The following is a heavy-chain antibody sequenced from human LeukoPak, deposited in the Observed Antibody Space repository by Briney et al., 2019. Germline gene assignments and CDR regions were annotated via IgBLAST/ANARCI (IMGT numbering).Heavy chain of an antibody. D-gene: IGHD2-2*01. J-gene: IGHJ4*02. CDR3: ARDGDCSSTSCFTSGLDY. CDR2: INPSGGST. Sequence: ASVKVSCKASGYTFTSYYMHWVRQAPGQGLQWMGIINPSGGSTSYAQKFQGRVTMTRDTSTSTVFMELSSLRSEDTAVYYCARDGDCSSTSCFTSGLDYWGQGTLVTVSS. V-gene: IGHV1-46*01. CDR1: GYTFTSYY.